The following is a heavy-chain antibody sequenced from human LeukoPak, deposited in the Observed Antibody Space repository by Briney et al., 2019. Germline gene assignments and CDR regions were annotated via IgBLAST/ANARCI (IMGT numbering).Heavy chain of an antibody. D-gene: IGHD5-12*01. CDR1: GGTFSSYA. CDR2: INPNSGGT. J-gene: IGHJ6*03. Sequence: ASVKVSCEASGGTFSSYAISWVRQAPGQGLEWMGWINPNSGGTNYAQKFQGRVTMTRDTSISTAYMELSRLRSDDTAVYYCARLRSGYDYRAHCYYYYMDVWGKGTTVTISS. V-gene: IGHV1-2*02. CDR3: ARLRSGYDYRAHCYYYYMDV.